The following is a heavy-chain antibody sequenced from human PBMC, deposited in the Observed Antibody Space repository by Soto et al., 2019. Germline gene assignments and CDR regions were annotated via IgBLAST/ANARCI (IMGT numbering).Heavy chain of an antibody. J-gene: IGHJ4*01. Sequence: GGSLRLSCTASGFTFDDYAMHWVRQGPGRGLEWVSGITWNSGRIAYADSVKGRFTIARDDDNNSLYLQMNSLRPEDTALYYCVKDSYADFHRVLSTAEYFFDYWGHGTLVTVSS. CDR2: ITWNSGRI. D-gene: IGHD2-15*01. CDR3: VKDSYADFHRVLSTAEYFFDY. V-gene: IGHV3-9*01. CDR1: GFTFDDYA.